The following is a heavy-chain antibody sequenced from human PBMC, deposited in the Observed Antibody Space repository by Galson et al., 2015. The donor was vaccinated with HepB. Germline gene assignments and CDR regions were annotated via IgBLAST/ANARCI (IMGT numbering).Heavy chain of an antibody. CDR3: ARDAVSPPPDY. J-gene: IGHJ4*02. CDR2: IKQDGSEK. CDR1: GFTFSRYW. Sequence: SLRLSCAASGFTFSRYWMSWVRQAPGKGLEWVANIKQDGSEKFYVDSVKGRFTISRDNAKNSLYLQMNSLRAEDTAVYYCARDAVSPPPDYWGQGTLVTVSS. V-gene: IGHV3-7*05.